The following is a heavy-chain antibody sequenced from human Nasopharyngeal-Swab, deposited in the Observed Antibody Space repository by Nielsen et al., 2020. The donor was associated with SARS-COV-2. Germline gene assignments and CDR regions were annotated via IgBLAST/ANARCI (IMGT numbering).Heavy chain of an antibody. V-gene: IGHV3-7*03. CDR1: GFSFVNYW. D-gene: IGHD4-17*01. CDR2: IKQDGSEE. Sequence: GESLKISCAGSGFSFVNYWMSWVRQAPGKGLEWMANIKQDGSEEYYVDSVKGRFTISRDNAKRSVYLQMHSLRAEDTAVYYCARDLTNTVTTFDYYYGMDVWGQGTTVTVSS. CDR3: ARDLTNTVTTFDYYYGMDV. J-gene: IGHJ6*02.